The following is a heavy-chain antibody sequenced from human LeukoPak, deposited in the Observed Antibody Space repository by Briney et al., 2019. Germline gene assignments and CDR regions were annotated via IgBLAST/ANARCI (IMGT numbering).Heavy chain of an antibody. V-gene: IGHV4-34*01. Sequence: SETLSLTCAVYGGSFSGYYWSWIRQPPGKGLEWIGSIYYSGSTYYNPSLKSRVTISVDTSKNQFSLKLSSVTAADTAVYYCARLPVVVVAAHFDYWGQGTLVTVSS. D-gene: IGHD2-15*01. CDR1: GGSFSGYY. CDR3: ARLPVVVVAAHFDY. J-gene: IGHJ4*02. CDR2: IYYSGST.